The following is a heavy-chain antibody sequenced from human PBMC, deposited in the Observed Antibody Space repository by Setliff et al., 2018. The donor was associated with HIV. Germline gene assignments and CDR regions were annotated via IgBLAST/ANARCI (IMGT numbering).Heavy chain of an antibody. J-gene: IGHJ5*02. V-gene: IGHV4-39*01. CDR2: IYYSGSA. D-gene: IGHD2-2*01. CDR1: GGSISSSSYY. CDR3: ARRKGYCSGPSCLEFSWFDP. Sequence: SETLSLTCTVSGGSISSSSYYWGWIRQPPGRGLEWIGSIYYSGSAYYSPSLKSRVTISVDTSKNQFSLKLSSVTAADTAVYYCARRKGYCSGPSCLEFSWFDPWGQGTLVTVSS.